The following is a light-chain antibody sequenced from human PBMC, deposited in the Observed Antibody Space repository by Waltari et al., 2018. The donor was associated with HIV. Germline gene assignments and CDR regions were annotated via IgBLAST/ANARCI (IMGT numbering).Light chain of an antibody. J-gene: IGLJ1*01. Sequence: SALHQPPSASGPPGQSVTISCTGTSSDVGGYNFVSWYQQHPGKAPKLMIYEVTKRPAGVPNRVSGSKSGNTASLTVSGLQAEDEADYYCSSYAGSNNFVFGTGTKVTVL. CDR3: SSYAGSNNFV. CDR1: SSDVGGYNF. V-gene: IGLV2-8*01. CDR2: EVT.